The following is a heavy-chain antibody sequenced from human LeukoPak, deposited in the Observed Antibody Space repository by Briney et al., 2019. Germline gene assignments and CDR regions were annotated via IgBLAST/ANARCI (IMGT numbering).Heavy chain of an antibody. Sequence: KASETLSLTCTVSGGSNSSGSYYWSWIRQPAGKGLGWIGRIYTSGSTNYNPSLKSRVTISVDTSKNQFSPKLSSVTAADTAVYYCARDGFWAFDYWGQGTLVTVSS. CDR2: IYTSGST. D-gene: IGHD3-3*01. V-gene: IGHV4-61*02. J-gene: IGHJ4*02. CDR3: ARDGFWAFDY. CDR1: GGSNSSGSYY.